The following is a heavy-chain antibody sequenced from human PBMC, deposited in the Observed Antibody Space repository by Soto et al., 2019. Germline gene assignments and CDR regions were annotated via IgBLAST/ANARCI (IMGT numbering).Heavy chain of an antibody. CDR3: ARSYYDILTGYYTRHYGMDV. Sequence: GESLKISCKGSGYSFTSYWISWVRQMPGKGLEWMGRIDPSDSYTNYSPSFQGHVTTSADKSISTAYLQWSSLKASDTAMYYCARSYYDILTGYYTRHYGMDVWGQGTTVTVSS. J-gene: IGHJ6*02. D-gene: IGHD3-9*01. CDR1: GYSFTSYW. V-gene: IGHV5-10-1*01. CDR2: IDPSDSYT.